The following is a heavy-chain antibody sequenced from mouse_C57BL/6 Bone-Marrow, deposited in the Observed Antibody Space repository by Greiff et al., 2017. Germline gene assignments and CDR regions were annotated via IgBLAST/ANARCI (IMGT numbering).Heavy chain of an antibody. CDR3: ARRDYGSSYGYAMDY. V-gene: IGHV5-6*01. Sequence: EVQGVESGGDLVKPGGSLKLSCAASGFTFSSYGMSWVRQTPDNRLEWVATISSGGSYTYYPDSVKWRFTIYRDNAKNTLYLQMSSLKSEDTAMYYCARRDYGSSYGYAMDYWGQGTSVTGSS. CDR1: GFTFSSYG. J-gene: IGHJ4*01. D-gene: IGHD1-1*01. CDR2: ISSGGSYT.